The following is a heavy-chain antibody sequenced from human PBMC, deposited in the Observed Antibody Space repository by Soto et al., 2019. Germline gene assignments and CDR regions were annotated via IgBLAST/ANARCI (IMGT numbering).Heavy chain of an antibody. D-gene: IGHD1-26*01. CDR2: TYYRSKWYS. V-gene: IGHV6-1*01. CDR1: GDSVFSNSAA. CDR3: AREVAGTYNFHY. Sequence: SQTLSLTCAISGDSVFSNSAAWNWIRQSPSRGLEWLGRTYYRSKWYSDYVLSVKSRIIINPDTSKNQFSLQLNSVTPEDTAVYYCAREVAGTYNFHYWGQGTLVTVSS. J-gene: IGHJ4*02.